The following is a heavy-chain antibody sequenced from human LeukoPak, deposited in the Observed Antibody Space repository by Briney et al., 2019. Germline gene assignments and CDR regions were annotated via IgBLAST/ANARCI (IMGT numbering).Heavy chain of an antibody. CDR3: ARGRRFHYYYGSGSYRQYSWFDP. J-gene: IGHJ5*02. CDR2: INHSGST. V-gene: IGHV4-34*01. Sequence: PSETLSLTCAVYGGSFSGYYWSWIRQPPGKGLEWIGEINHSGSTNYNPSLKSRVTISVDTSKNQFSLKLSSVTAADTAVYYCARGRRFHYYYGSGSYRQYSWFDPWGQGTLVTVPS. CDR1: GGSFSGYY. D-gene: IGHD3-10*01.